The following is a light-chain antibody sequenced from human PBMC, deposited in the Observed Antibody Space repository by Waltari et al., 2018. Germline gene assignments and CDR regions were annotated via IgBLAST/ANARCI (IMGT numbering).Light chain of an antibody. Sequence: QSVLTQAPSASGTPGQRVTISCSGGSSNIGNNTFVWYQQPPGTAPQLLIYTNNKRPSGVPDRFSSSKSGTSASLAITGLQSDDEADYYCATWDDRLKRPVFGGGTKLTVL. CDR2: TNN. J-gene: IGLJ2*01. CDR1: SSNIGNNT. CDR3: ATWDDRLKRPV. V-gene: IGLV1-44*01.